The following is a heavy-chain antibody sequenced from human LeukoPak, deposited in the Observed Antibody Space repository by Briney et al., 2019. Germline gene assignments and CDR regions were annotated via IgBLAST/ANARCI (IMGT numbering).Heavy chain of an antibody. D-gene: IGHD5-12*01. CDR1: GYTFTSYY. CDR2: INPSGGST. J-gene: IGHJ2*01. Sequence: ASVKVSCKAFGYTFTSYYMHWVRQAPGQGLEWMGIINPSGGSTSYAQKFQGRVTMTRDTSTSTVYMELSSLRSEDTAVYYCARDGGSGYANWYFDLWGRGTLVTVSS. V-gene: IGHV1-46*01. CDR3: ARDGGSGYANWYFDL.